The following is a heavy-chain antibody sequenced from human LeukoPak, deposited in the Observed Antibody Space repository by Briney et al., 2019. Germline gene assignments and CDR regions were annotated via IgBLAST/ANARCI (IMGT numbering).Heavy chain of an antibody. CDR2: IISSGGDT. CDR3: ARQLGYCSDGSCYFDF. Sequence: GGSLRLSCAASGFTFSTYAMSWVPQAPGRGLEWVSAIISSGGDTYSADSVKGRLTISRDNSKNTLHLQMNNLRGEDTAVYHCARQLGYCSDGSCYFDFWGQGTLVTVSS. CDR1: GFTFSTYA. D-gene: IGHD2-15*01. V-gene: IGHV3-23*01. J-gene: IGHJ4*02.